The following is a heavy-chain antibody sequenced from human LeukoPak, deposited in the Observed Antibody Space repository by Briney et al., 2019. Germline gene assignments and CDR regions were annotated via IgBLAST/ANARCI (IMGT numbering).Heavy chain of an antibody. CDR2: ISSSSSYI. D-gene: IGHD4-23*01. V-gene: IGHV3-11*06. CDR3: ARVAGRWDYGGTTGVGGD. CDR1: GFTFSDYY. J-gene: IGHJ4*02. Sequence: GGSLRLSCAASGFTFSDYYMSWIRQAPGKGLEWVSSISSSSSYIYYADSVKGRFTISRDNAKNSLYLQMNSLRAEDTAVYYCARVAGRWDYGGTTGVGGDWGQGTLVTVSS.